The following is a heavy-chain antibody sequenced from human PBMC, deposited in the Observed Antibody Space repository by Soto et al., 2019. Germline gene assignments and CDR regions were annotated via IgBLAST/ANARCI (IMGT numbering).Heavy chain of an antibody. CDR2: IIPIFGTA. Sequence: GASVKVSCKASGGTFTNYAFSWVRQAPGQGLEWLGGIIPIFGTADYAQKFQGRVTITADEPTSTAYMELSSLRSEDTAVYYCARDLLPTYYYYYGMDVWGQGTTVTVSS. J-gene: IGHJ6*02. CDR1: GGTFTNYA. V-gene: IGHV1-69*13. CDR3: ARDLLPTYYYYYGMDV.